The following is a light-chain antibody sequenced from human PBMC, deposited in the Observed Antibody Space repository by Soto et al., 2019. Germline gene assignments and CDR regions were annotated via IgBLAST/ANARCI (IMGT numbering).Light chain of an antibody. Sequence: QSVLTQPPSASGTPGQRVAISCSGSSSNIGSNYVYWYQQLPGTAPKLLIYMNNQRPSGVPDRFSGSKSGTSASLAISGLLSEDEADYYCAAWDDSLSGGVFGGGTKLTVL. CDR3: AAWDDSLSGGV. J-gene: IGLJ2*01. CDR2: MNN. V-gene: IGLV1-47*01. CDR1: SSNIGSNY.